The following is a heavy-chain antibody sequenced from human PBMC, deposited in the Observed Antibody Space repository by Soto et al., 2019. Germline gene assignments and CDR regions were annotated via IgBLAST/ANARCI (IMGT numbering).Heavy chain of an antibody. CDR2: ISYDGSNK. D-gene: IGHD1-1*01. CDR3: AKRYNWNDLYYYYGMDV. CDR1: GFTFSSYG. V-gene: IGHV3-30*18. J-gene: IGHJ6*02. Sequence: GGSLRLSCAASGFTFSSYGMHWVRQAPGKGLEWVAVISYDGSNKYYADSVKGRFTISRDNSKNTLYLQMNSLRAEDTAVYYCAKRYNWNDLYYYYGMDVWGQGTTVTVSS.